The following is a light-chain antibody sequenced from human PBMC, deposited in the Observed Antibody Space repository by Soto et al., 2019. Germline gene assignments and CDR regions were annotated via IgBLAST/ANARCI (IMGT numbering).Light chain of an antibody. CDR3: LHYGTSSWT. Sequence: IVLTQSPGTLSLSPGERATLSCRASQSVSSNYLAWYQQKSGQAPRLLIYGVSSRATGIPDRFSGSGSGTXXXXXXXRLEPEDFAVFYCLHYGTSSWTFGQGTKVEIK. J-gene: IGKJ1*01. CDR1: QSVSSNY. CDR2: GVS. V-gene: IGKV3-20*01.